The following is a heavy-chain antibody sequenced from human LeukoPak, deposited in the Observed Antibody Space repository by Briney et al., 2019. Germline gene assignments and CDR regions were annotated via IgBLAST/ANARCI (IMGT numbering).Heavy chain of an antibody. V-gene: IGHV3-11*04. D-gene: IGHD3-3*01. J-gene: IGHJ2*01. CDR3: ARDGGFGDTDYWYFDL. CDR1: GFTFSDYY. Sequence: GGSLRLSCAASGFTFSDYYMTWIRQAPGKGLEWVSYISRNGSKIYHADSVRGRFTISRDNAKRSLYLQMNSLRAEDTAVYYCARDGGFGDTDYWYFDLWGRGTLVTVSS. CDR2: ISRNGSKI.